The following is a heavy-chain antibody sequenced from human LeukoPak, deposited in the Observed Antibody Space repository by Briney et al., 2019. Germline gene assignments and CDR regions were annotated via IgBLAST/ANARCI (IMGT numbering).Heavy chain of an antibody. V-gene: IGHV3-23*01. CDR1: GFIFSSYA. J-gene: IGHJ4*02. CDR3: VKRPAVAGPFFDY. Sequence: GGSLRLSCAASGFIFSSYAMSWVRQAPGKGLEWVSAISGSGGSTYYADSVKGRFTISRDNSKNTLYLQMNSLRAEDTAVYYCVKRPAVAGPFFDYWGQGTLVTVSS. CDR2: ISGSGGST. D-gene: IGHD6-19*01.